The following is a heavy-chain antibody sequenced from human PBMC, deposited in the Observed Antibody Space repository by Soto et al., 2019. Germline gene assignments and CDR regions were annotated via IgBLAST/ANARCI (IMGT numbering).Heavy chain of an antibody. V-gene: IGHV3-30*18. D-gene: IGHD5-12*01. CDR1: GFTFSSYG. CDR2: ISYDGSNK. Sequence: PGGSLRLSCAASGFTFSSYGMHWVRQAPGKGLEWVAVISYDGSNKYYADSVKGRFTISRDNSKNTLYLQMNSLRAEDTAVYYCAKDLGEGWLPSLFDYWGQGTLVTVSS. J-gene: IGHJ4*02. CDR3: AKDLGEGWLPSLFDY.